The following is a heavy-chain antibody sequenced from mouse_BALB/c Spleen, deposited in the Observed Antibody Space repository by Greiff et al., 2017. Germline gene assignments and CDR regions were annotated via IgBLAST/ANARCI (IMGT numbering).Heavy chain of an antibody. V-gene: IGHV5-9*03. CDR2: ISSGGGNT. CDR3: ARYTGTYYFDY. J-gene: IGHJ2*01. D-gene: IGHD4-1*01. Sequence: EVMLVESGGGLVKPGGSLKLSCAASGFTFSSYTMSWVRQTPEKRLEWVATISSGGGNTYYPDSVKGRFTISRDNAKNNLYLQMSSLRSEDTALYYCARYTGTYYFDYWGQGTTLTVSS. CDR1: GFTFSSYT.